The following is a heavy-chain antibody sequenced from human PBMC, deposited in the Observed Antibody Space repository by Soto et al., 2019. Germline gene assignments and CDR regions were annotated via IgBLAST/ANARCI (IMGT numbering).Heavy chain of an antibody. Sequence: EVQLLESGGGFVQPGGSLRLSCAASGFTFTNYALSWVRQAPGKGLEWVSTIGGGSGSTSYADSVKGRFSISRDNSKNTLYLQMSSLRAEDTALFYCATRMESSSWYYFVSWGQGTLVTVSS. J-gene: IGHJ4*02. CDR1: GFTFTNYA. V-gene: IGHV3-23*01. CDR2: IGGGSGST. D-gene: IGHD6-13*01. CDR3: ATRMESSSWYYFVS.